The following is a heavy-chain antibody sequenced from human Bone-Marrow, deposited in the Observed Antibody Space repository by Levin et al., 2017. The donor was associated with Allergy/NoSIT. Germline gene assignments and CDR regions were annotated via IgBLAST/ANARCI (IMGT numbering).Heavy chain of an antibody. CDR1: GDSVSSHSVA. J-gene: IGHJ5*02. CDR2: TFYRSKGYT. V-gene: IGHV6-1*01. CDR3: ARDQYSTTWNNWFDP. D-gene: IGHD6-13*01. Sequence: SETLSLTCAISGDSVSSHSVAWNWIRQSPSRGLEWLGRTFYRSKGYTHYAVFVKSRITINPDTSKNQFSLHLTSVTPEDTAVYYCARDQYSTTWNNWFDPWGQGTLVTVSS.